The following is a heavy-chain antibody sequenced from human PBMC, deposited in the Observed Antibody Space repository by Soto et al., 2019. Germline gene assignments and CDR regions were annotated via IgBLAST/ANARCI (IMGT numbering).Heavy chain of an antibody. Sequence: GGSLRLSCAASGFTFSSYAMHWVRQAPGKGLEWVAVISYDGSNKYYADSVKGRFTISRDNSKNTLYLQMNSLRAEDTAVYYWGMEGLAKICHYFDFWGQGSLVTVSS. J-gene: IGHJ4*02. V-gene: IGHV3-30-3*01. CDR3: GMEGLAKICHYFDF. CDR1: GFTFSSYA. CDR2: ISYDGSNK. D-gene: IGHD6-19*01.